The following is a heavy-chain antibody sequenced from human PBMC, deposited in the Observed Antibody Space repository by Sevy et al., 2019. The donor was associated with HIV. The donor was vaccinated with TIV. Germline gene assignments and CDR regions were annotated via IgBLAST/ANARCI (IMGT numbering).Heavy chain of an antibody. CDR1: GFPFDTFA. D-gene: IGHD3-3*01. V-gene: IGHV3-23*01. CDR2: IGSGPDNI. Sequence: GGSLRLSCTAFGFPFDTFALNWVRQAPGKGLEWVSTIGSGPDNIHYADSVKGRFTISRDNSRNTVYLQLNNLRAEDTAMSYCGCLVKAHLDSWGQGTPVTVSS. CDR3: GCLVKAHLDS. J-gene: IGHJ4*02.